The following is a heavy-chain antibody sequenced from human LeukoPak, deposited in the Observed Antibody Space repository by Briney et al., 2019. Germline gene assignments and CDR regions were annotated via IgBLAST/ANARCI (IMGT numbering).Heavy chain of an antibody. Sequence: PSETLSLTCTVSGGSISSSSYYWGWIRQPPGKGLEWIGSIYYSGSTYYNPSLKSRVTISVDTSKNQFSLKLSSVTAADTAVYYCARLTPIAVAGTNWFDPWGQGTLVTVSS. CDR2: IYYSGST. D-gene: IGHD6-19*01. CDR3: ARLTPIAVAGTNWFDP. CDR1: GGSISSSSYY. V-gene: IGHV4-39*07. J-gene: IGHJ5*02.